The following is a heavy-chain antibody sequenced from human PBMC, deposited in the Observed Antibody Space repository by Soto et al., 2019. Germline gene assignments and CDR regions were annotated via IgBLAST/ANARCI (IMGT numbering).Heavy chain of an antibody. J-gene: IGHJ2*01. D-gene: IGHD6-13*01. V-gene: IGHV4-4*07. CDR2: IYSTGTT. CDR1: GTSVRHFY. CDR3: VRDRAVFSSTYYHYFSV. Sequence: SETLSLTCKVSGTSVRHFYWSWIRQSAGKGLEWIGRIYSTGTTNFNPSLKSRLTMSMDMSKNQVSLNLTSVTAADTAVYYCVRDRAVFSSTYYHYFSVWGRGTLVTVSS.